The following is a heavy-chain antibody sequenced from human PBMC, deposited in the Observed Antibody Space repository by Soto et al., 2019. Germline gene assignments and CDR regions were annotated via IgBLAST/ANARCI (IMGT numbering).Heavy chain of an antibody. Sequence: EVQLVESGGGLVEPGGSLTLSCATSGFSFDTAWMTWVRQAPGKGLEWVGRMKSKTDGGTTDYASPMEGRFTISRDDSKNILYLHMNSLKIEDTAMYYCTTDLPWSYGALGYWGQGTLVIVSS. CDR1: GFSFDTAW. D-gene: IGHD1-26*01. CDR2: MKSKTDGGTT. J-gene: IGHJ4*02. V-gene: IGHV3-15*01. CDR3: TTDLPWSYGALGY.